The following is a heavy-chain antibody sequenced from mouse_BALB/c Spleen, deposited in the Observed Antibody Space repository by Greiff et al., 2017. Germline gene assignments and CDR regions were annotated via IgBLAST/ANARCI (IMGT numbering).Heavy chain of an antibody. CDR2: IYPSDSYT. CDR1: GYTFTSYW. CDR3: TRGGYYAMDY. V-gene: IGHV1-69*02. Sequence: QVQLQQPGAELVRPGASVKLSCKASGYTFTSYWINWVKQRPGQGLEWIGNIYPSDSYTNYNQKFKDKATLTVDNSSSTAYMQLRSPTSEDSAVYYCTRGGYYAMDYWGQGTSVTVSS. J-gene: IGHJ4*01.